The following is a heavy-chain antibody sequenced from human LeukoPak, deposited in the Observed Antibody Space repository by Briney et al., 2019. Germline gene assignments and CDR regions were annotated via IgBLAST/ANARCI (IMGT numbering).Heavy chain of an antibody. CDR2: INHSGST. J-gene: IGHJ4*02. D-gene: IGHD5-18*01. CDR1: GGSLSGYY. CDR3: ARTTSYSYGDNFDY. V-gene: IGHV4-34*01. Sequence: PSETLSLTCAVYGGSLSGYYWSWIRQPPGKGLEWIGEINHSGSTNYNPSLKSRVTISVDTSKNQFSLKLSSVTAADTAVYYCARTTSYSYGDNFDYWGQGTLVTVSS.